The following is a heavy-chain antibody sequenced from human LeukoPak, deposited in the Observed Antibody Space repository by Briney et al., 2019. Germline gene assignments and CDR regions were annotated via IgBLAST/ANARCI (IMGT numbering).Heavy chain of an antibody. CDR1: GFTFSSYW. CDR3: ARKTRKGYSGSYYAPPHFDY. CDR2: IKQDGSEK. V-gene: IGHV3-7*01. D-gene: IGHD1-26*01. J-gene: IGHJ4*02. Sequence: PGGSLRLSCAASGFTFSSYWMSWVRQAPGKGLEWVANIKQDGSEKYYVDSVKGRFTISRDNAKNSLYLQMNSLRAEDTAVYYCARKTRKGYSGSYYAPPHFDYWGQGTLVTVSS.